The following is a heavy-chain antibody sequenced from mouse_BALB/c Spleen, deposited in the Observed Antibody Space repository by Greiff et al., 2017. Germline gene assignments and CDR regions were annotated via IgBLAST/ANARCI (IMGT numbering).Heavy chain of an antibody. V-gene: IGHV5-6*02. Sequence: DVMLVESGGDLVKPGGSLKLSCAASGFTFSSYGMSWVRQTPDKRLEWVATISSGGSYTYYPDSVKGRFTISRDNAKNTLYLQMSSLKSEDTAMYYCARQLLRPYYAMDYWGQGTSVTVSS. CDR2: ISSGGSYT. J-gene: IGHJ4*01. CDR3: ARQLLRPYYAMDY. D-gene: IGHD1-1*01. CDR1: GFTFSSYG.